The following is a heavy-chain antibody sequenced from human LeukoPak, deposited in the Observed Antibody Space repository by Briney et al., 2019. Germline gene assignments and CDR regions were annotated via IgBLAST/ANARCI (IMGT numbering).Heavy chain of an antibody. Sequence: ASVTVSFKSSVYTFTSCDINWVGQAAGQGGEGMGWMNPNSGNPGYGHSFQGRIPMTRDISIGTAYIELSNLTSEDTAIYYCTRGSSGRRDNWGQGTLVTVSA. J-gene: IGHJ4*02. D-gene: IGHD6-19*01. CDR3: TRGSSGRRDN. CDR1: VYTFTSCD. CDR2: MNPNSGNP. V-gene: IGHV1-8*01.